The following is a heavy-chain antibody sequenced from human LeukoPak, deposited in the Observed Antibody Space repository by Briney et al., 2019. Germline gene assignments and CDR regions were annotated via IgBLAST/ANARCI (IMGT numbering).Heavy chain of an antibody. CDR3: TKRGYGSGSYYGRADTFDI. CDR2: FDPDDGET. V-gene: IGHV1-24*01. D-gene: IGHD3-10*01. Sequence: ASVKLSCKVSGYTLTELSMHWVGQAPGQGLEWMGGFDPDDGETIYAQKFQGRVTMTEDTATDTAYMELSSLRSEDTAVYYCTKRGYGSGSYYGRADTFDIWGHGTMVTVSS. J-gene: IGHJ3*02. CDR1: GYTLTELS.